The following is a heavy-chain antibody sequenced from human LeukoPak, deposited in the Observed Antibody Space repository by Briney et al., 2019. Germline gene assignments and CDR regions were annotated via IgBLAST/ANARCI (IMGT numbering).Heavy chain of an antibody. CDR1: GYTFTSYW. CDR3: ARFSHSSGWFTGYFDY. V-gene: IGHV5-51*01. J-gene: IGHJ4*02. D-gene: IGHD6-19*01. Sequence: GESLKISCTGSGYTFTSYWISWVRQMPGKGLEWMGIIYPGDSDTRYSPSFQGQVTISADKSISTAYLQWSSLKASDTAMYYCARFSHSSGWFTGYFDYWGQGTLVTVSS. CDR2: IYPGDSDT.